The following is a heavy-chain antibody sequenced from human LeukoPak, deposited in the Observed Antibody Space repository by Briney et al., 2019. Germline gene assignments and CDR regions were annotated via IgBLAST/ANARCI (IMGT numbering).Heavy chain of an antibody. CDR3: ARDGYIPRIRSLCGSPNGDPPDY. CDR1: GFTFSSYW. V-gene: IGHV3-7*01. J-gene: IGHJ4*02. CDR2: IKQDGSEK. D-gene: IGHD2-8*01. Sequence: GGSLRLSCAASGFTFSSYWMRWVRQAPGKGLEWVANIKQDGSEKYYVDSVKGRFTISRDNAKNSLYLQMNSLRAEDTAVYYCARDGYIPRIRSLCGSPNGDPPDYWGQGTLVTVSS.